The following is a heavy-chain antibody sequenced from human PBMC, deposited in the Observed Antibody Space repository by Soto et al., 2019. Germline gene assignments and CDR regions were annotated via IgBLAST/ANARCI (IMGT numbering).Heavy chain of an antibody. CDR1: GYTFTSYG. CDR3: ARDSITIFGVAPNWFDP. CDR2: ISAYNGNT. Sequence: ASVKVSCKASGYTFTSYGISWVRQAPGQGLEWMGWISAYNGNTNYAQKLQGRVTMTTDTSTSTAYMELRSLRSDDTAVYYCARDSITIFGVAPNWFDPWGQGTLVTVSS. D-gene: IGHD3-3*01. V-gene: IGHV1-18*01. J-gene: IGHJ5*02.